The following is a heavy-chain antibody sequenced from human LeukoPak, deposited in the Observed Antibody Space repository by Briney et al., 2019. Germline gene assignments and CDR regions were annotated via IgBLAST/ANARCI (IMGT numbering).Heavy chain of an antibody. CDR2: ISAYNGNT. D-gene: IGHD3-10*01. Sequence: GASVKVSCKASGYTFTSYGISWVRQAPGQGLEWMGWISAYNGNTNYAQKLQGRVTMTTDTSTSTAYMELWSLRSDDTAVYYCAARGITMVRGVIIHYFGYWGQGTLVTVSS. CDR3: AARGITMVRGVIIHYFGY. J-gene: IGHJ4*02. CDR1: GYTFTSYG. V-gene: IGHV1-18*01.